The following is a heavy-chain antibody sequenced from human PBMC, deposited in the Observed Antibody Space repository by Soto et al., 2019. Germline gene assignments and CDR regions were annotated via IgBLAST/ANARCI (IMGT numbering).Heavy chain of an antibody. D-gene: IGHD6-13*01. CDR2: IIAFSDIV. Sequence: QVQLVQSGAEVKKPGSSVKVSCKASGGTFGIYAITWVRQAPGQGLEWMGGIIAFSDIVNYTQKLQGRVTITADESTSTAYLDLRSLRSDDTAVYYCARSLYSSSWYHSGNSYYYYGMDVWGQGTTVTVSS. J-gene: IGHJ6*02. CDR1: GGTFGIYA. CDR3: ARSLYSSSWYHSGNSYYYYGMDV. V-gene: IGHV1-69*12.